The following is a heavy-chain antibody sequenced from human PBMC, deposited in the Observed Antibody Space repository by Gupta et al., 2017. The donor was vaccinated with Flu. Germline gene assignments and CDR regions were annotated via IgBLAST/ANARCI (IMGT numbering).Heavy chain of an antibody. CDR3: ARDRAYKCFDY. J-gene: IGHJ4*02. Sequence: EVQLVESGGGFLQPGGSLRLSCAVSAFPFSRSCMPWVRQAPGKGLEWVDNIKEDGSTKNYVDSVKGRFTICRDNAKNSLFLQMDSLRAEDTAVYYCARDRAYKCFDYWGQGALVTVSS. CDR2: IKEDGSTK. V-gene: IGHV3-7*01. CDR1: AFPFSRSC. D-gene: IGHD5-24*01.